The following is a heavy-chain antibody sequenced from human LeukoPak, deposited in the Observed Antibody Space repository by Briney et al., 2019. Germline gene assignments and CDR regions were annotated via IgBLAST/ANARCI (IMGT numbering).Heavy chain of an antibody. D-gene: IGHD3-22*01. CDR3: AREIDRTIIGPGI. CDR1: GDSISSSTYY. V-gene: IGHV4-39*07. J-gene: IGHJ3*02. Sequence: SETLSLTCTVSGDSISSSTYYWGWIRQPPGKGLEWIGNIYHSGDTYCNPSLKSRVSILVDTSKNQFSLKLSSVTAADTAVYYCAREIDRTIIGPGIWGQGTMVTVSS. CDR2: IYHSGDT.